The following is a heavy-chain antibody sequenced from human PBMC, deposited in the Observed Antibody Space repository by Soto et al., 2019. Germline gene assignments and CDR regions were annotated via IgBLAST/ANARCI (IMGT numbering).Heavy chain of an antibody. CDR1: GGTFSSYT. V-gene: IGHV1-69*02. CDR2: IIPILGIA. J-gene: IGHJ3*02. CDR3: ARHPTGTTYRGAFET. D-gene: IGHD4-17*01. Sequence: QVQLVQSGAEVKKPGSSVKVSCKASGGTFSSYTISWVRQAPGQGLEWMGRIIPILGIANYAQKFQGRVTITADKSTSTAYMELSSLRSEHTAVYYCARHPTGTTYRGAFETWGQGTMVTVSS.